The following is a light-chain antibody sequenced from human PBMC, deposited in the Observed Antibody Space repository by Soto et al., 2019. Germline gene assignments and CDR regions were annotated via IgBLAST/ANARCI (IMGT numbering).Light chain of an antibody. J-gene: IGKJ3*01. V-gene: IGKV3-20*01. CDR3: QQYGSSSFT. CDR1: QSVSSSY. Sequence: EIVLTQSPGTLSLSPGERATLSCRASQSVSSSYLAWDQQKPGQAPRLLIYGASGRATGIPDRFSGSGSGTDFTLTISRLEPEDFAVYYCQQYGSSSFTFGPGTKVDIK. CDR2: GAS.